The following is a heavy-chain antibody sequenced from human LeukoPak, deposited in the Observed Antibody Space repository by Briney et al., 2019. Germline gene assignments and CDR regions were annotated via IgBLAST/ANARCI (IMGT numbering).Heavy chain of an antibody. CDR1: GFDFSDYS. CDR3: ARDLSYGGNPDY. Sequence: QAGGSLRLSCAASGFDFSDYSMNWVRQAPGKGLEWISYITSSSSVTFYADSVKGRFISSRDNAKNSLYLQMNSLGAEDTAVYYCARDLSYGGNPDYWGQGTLVTVSS. CDR2: ITSSSSVT. D-gene: IGHD4-23*01. V-gene: IGHV3-48*01. J-gene: IGHJ4*02.